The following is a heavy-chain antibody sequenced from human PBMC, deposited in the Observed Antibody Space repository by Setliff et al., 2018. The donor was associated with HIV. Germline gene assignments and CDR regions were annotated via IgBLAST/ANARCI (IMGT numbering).Heavy chain of an antibody. CDR1: GFTFSNYW. Sequence: LRLSCAASGFTFSNYWMSWVRQAPGKGLEWVANIKQDGSEKYYVDSVKGRFTISRDNAKNSLHLQMNSLRAEDTALYYCAKDRGTRTFYFDYWGQGTLVTVSS. CDR3: AKDRGTRTFYFDY. CDR2: IKQDGSEK. V-gene: IGHV3-7*03. J-gene: IGHJ4*02. D-gene: IGHD2-15*01.